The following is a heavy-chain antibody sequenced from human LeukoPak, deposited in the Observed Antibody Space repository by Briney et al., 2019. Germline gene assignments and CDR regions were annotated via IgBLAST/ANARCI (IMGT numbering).Heavy chain of an antibody. CDR3: ARGREDYFGPGSYGF. V-gene: IGHV4-39*07. Sequence: SETLSLTCTVSGGSISSNNYYWGWIRQPPGKGLEWIGTIYYSGSTYYNPSLKSRVTISVDTSKNQLSLKLSSVTAADTAVYYCARGREDYFGPGSYGFWGQGTLVTVSS. CDR1: GGSISSNNYY. J-gene: IGHJ4*02. D-gene: IGHD3-10*01. CDR2: IYYSGST.